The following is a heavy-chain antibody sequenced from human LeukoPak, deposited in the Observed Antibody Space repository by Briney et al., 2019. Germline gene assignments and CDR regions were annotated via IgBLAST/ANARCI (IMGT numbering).Heavy chain of an antibody. J-gene: IGHJ4*02. CDR2: SCGSASNS. CDR3: AKRTTSSCWYDLFDY. D-gene: IGHD6-19*01. V-gene: IGHV3-23*01. Sequence: GGSLTLSCAASGFTFSSFDMGWVRQAPGKGVEWVSASCGSASNSYYGDSVKGRLTISRDISKNTPYLQMKSLRVEDTAIYYCAKRTTSSCWYDLFDYWGQGTLVTVSS. CDR1: GFTFSSFD.